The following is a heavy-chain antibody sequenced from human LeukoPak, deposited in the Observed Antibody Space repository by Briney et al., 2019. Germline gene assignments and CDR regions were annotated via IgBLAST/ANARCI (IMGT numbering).Heavy chain of an antibody. V-gene: IGHV4-61*02. CDR3: ARDRRFSYYYYMDV. CDR2: IYTSGST. D-gene: IGHD3-10*01. Sequence: PSQTLSITCTVSGGSISSGSYYWSWIRQPAGKGLEWIGRIYTSGSTNYNPSLKSRVTISVDTSKNQFSLKLNSVTAADTAVYYCARDRRFSYYYYMDVWGKGTTVTVSS. J-gene: IGHJ6*03. CDR1: GGSISSGSYY.